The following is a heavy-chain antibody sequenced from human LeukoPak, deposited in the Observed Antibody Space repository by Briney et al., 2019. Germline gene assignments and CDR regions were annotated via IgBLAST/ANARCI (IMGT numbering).Heavy chain of an antibody. Sequence: PGGSLRLSCAASGFTFSSYWMSWVRQAPGKGLEWVANIKQDGSEKYYVDSVKGRFTISRDNAKNSLYLQMNSLRAEDTAVYYCARVYSSSSGKYYYYYMDVWGKGTTVTVSS. CDR1: GFTFSSYW. J-gene: IGHJ6*03. V-gene: IGHV3-7*01. D-gene: IGHD6-6*01. CDR2: IKQDGSEK. CDR3: ARVYSSSSGKYYYYYMDV.